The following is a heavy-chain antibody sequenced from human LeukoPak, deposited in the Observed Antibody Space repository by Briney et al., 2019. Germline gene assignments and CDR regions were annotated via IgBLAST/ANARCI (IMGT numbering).Heavy chain of an antibody. CDR1: GGSISSSNYY. CDR3: ASRGYTYGPLD. V-gene: IGHV4-39*01. CDR2: IYYSGST. Sequence: PSETLSLTCTVSGGSISSSNYYWGWIRQPPGKGLEWIGSIYYSGSTYYNASLKSRVTISVDTSKKQFSLTLISVTAADTAVYYCASRGYTYGPLDWGQGTLVSVSS. D-gene: IGHD5-18*01. J-gene: IGHJ4*02.